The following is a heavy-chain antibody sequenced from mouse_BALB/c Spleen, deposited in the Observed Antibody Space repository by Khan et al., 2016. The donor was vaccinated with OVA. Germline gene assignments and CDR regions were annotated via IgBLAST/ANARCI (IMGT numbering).Heavy chain of an antibody. Sequence: EVELVESGGGLVKPGGSLKLSCAASGFTFSDYYMYWVRQSPEKRLEWVATISDGGSYTYFPDSVKGRFTISRDDVKNNLYLQMNSLKSEDTAMYYCARGYYGDPFAYWGQGTLVTVPA. J-gene: IGHJ3*01. CDR2: ISDGGSYT. D-gene: IGHD2-13*01. CDR3: ARGYYGDPFAY. CDR1: GFTFSDYY. V-gene: IGHV5-4*02.